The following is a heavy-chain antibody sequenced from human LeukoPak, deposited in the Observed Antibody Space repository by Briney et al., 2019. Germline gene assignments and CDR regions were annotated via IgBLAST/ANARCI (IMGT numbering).Heavy chain of an antibody. CDR2: INPNSGGT. V-gene: IGHV1-2*02. Sequence: ASVKVSCKASGYTFTGYYMHWVRQAPGQGLEWMGWINPNSGGTNYAQKFQGRVTMTRDTSISTAYMELSRLRSDDTTGYYCARVIGAVDYWGQGTLVTVSS. CDR3: ARVIGAVDY. J-gene: IGHJ4*02. D-gene: IGHD2-21*01. CDR1: GYTFTGYY.